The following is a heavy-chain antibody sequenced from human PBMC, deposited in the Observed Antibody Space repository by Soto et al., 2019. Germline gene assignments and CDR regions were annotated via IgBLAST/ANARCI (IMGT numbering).Heavy chain of an antibody. D-gene: IGHD1-26*01. Sequence: EVHLVESGGGLVQPGGSLTLSCAASGFTFSTHWMHWVRPAPGKGLVWVARIKGDATDITYADSVKGRFTISRDNAKNTMYLQMNSLKAEDTALYYCASIPPSAVGATSEVDYWGQGTLVTVSS. CDR2: IKGDATDI. CDR1: GFTFSTHW. J-gene: IGHJ4*02. V-gene: IGHV3-74*01. CDR3: ASIPPSAVGATSEVDY.